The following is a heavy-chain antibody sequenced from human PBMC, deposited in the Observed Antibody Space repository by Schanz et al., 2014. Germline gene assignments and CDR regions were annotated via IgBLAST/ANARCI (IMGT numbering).Heavy chain of an antibody. Sequence: VQLVESGGGVVQPGRSLRLSCAAYGFTLSSYAMHWVRQAPGKGLEWVSSISSSSSYIYYADSVKGRFTISRDNAKNSLYLQMNSLKAEDTAVYYCARDGDRFYHNYYMDVWGKGTTVTVSS. CDR3: ARDGDRFYHNYYMDV. V-gene: IGHV3-21*01. CDR1: GFTLSSYA. CDR2: ISSSSSYI. J-gene: IGHJ6*03. D-gene: IGHD4-17*01.